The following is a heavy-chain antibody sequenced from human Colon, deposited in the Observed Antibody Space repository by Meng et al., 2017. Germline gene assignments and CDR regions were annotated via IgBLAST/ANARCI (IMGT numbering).Heavy chain of an antibody. J-gene: IGHJ4*02. CDR3: ARLYCSGGSCYTIDY. D-gene: IGHD2-15*01. CDR2: INTNTGNP. V-gene: IGHV7-4-1*02. CDR1: GYTFTSYA. Sequence: QGALGQSGFEVKKPGASVKVSCKASGYTFTSYAMNWVRQAPGQGLEWMGWINTNTGNPTYAQGFTGRFVFSLDTSVSTAYLQISSLKAADTAVYYCARLYCSGGSCYTIDYWGQGTLVTVSS.